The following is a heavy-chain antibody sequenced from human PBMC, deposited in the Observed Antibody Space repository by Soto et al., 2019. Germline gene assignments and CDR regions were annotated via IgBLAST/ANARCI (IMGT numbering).Heavy chain of an antibody. CDR1: GGSISSYY. V-gene: IGHV4-59*01. Sequence: QVQLQESGPGLVKPSETLSLTCTVSGGSISSYYWSWIRQPPGKGLEWIGYIYYSGSTNYNPSLKSRVTISVDTSKNQFSLKLSSVTAADTAVYYCARTPPYSSSYTREGWYFDLWGRGTLVTVSS. CDR2: IYYSGST. J-gene: IGHJ2*01. D-gene: IGHD6-6*01. CDR3: ARTPPYSSSYTREGWYFDL.